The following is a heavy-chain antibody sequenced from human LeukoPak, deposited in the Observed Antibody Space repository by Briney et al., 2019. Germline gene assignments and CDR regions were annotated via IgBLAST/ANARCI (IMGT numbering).Heavy chain of an antibody. CDR1: GFTFRSYG. CDR2: IWCDGSNK. CDR3: ARDVRSNWYDD. V-gene: IGHV3-33*01. J-gene: IGHJ5*02. Sequence: AGGSLRLSCAASGFTFRSYGMHWVRQAPGKGLEWVALIWCDGSNKYYADSVKGRFTISRDNSKNTLYLEMNSLRGEDTAVYYCARDVRSNWYDDWGQGTLVTVSS.